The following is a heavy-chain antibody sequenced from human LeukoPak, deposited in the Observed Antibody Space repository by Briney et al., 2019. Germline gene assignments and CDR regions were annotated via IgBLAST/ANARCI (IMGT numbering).Heavy chain of an antibody. CDR3: WAVAAQLGDY. D-gene: IGHD6-19*01. CDR2: IKQDGSEK. Sequence: GGSLRLSCAASGLTFNSYWMSWVRQAPGKGLEWVANIKQDGSEKYYVDSVKGRFTISRDNAKNSLYLQMNSLRAEDTAVYYCWAVAAQLGDYWGQGTLATVSS. V-gene: IGHV3-7*01. CDR1: GLTFNSYW. J-gene: IGHJ4*02.